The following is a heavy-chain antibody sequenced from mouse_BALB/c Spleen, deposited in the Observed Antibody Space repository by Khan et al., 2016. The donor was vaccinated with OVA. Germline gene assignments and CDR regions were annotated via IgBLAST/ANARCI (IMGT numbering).Heavy chain of an antibody. D-gene: IGHD4-1*01. CDR3: ASHLTGSFDY. CDR2: ISSGGDYT. CDR1: GFTFSSYS. V-gene: IGHV5-6*01. J-gene: IGHJ3*01. Sequence: EVELVESGGDLVKPGGSLKLSCAASGFTFSSYSMSWVRQTPDKRLEWVASISSGGDYTYYPDSVKGLFTTFRDNADNALYLQMSSLRSEDTAMYYCASHLTGSFDYWGQGTLVTVSA.